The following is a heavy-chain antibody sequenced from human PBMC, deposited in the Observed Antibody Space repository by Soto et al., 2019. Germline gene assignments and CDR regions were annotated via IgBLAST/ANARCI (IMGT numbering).Heavy chain of an antibody. J-gene: IGHJ4*02. Sequence: KSGGSLRLSCAASGFTFSNAWMSWVRQAPGKGLEWVGRIKSKTDGGTTDYAAPVKGRFTISRDDSKNTLYLQMNSLKTEDTAVYYCTPAYSGYEGFDYWGQGTLVTVSS. CDR1: GFTFSNAW. V-gene: IGHV3-15*01. D-gene: IGHD5-12*01. CDR3: TPAYSGYEGFDY. CDR2: IKSKTDGGTT.